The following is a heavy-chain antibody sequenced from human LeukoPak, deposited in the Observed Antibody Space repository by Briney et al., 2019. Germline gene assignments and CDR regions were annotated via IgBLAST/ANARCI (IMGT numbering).Heavy chain of an antibody. J-gene: IGHJ3*02. D-gene: IGHD3-22*01. Sequence: TASETLSLTCAVYGGSFSGYYWSWIRQPPGKGLEWIGEINHSGSTNYNPSLKSRVTISVDTSKNQFSLKLSSVTAADTAVYYCARDQRYTYYYDSSGYYGLRGAFDIWGQGTMVTVSS. CDR1: GGSFSGYY. CDR3: ARDQRYTYYYDSSGYYGLRGAFDI. CDR2: INHSGST. V-gene: IGHV4-34*01.